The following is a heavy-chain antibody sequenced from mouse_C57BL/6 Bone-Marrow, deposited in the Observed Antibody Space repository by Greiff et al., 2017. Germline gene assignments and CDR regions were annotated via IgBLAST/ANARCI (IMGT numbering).Heavy chain of an antibody. J-gene: IGHJ1*03. CDR3: ACDCGSSYWYFDV. Sequence: QVQLQQSGPELVKPGASVKLSCKASGYTFTSYEINWVKQRPGQGLEWIGWIYPRDGSTKYNEKFKGKATVTVDTSSSTAYMELHSLTSEDSAVYFCACDCGSSYWYFDVGGTGTAVTVS. CDR1: GYTFTSYE. V-gene: IGHV1-85*01. D-gene: IGHD1-1*01. CDR2: IYPRDGST.